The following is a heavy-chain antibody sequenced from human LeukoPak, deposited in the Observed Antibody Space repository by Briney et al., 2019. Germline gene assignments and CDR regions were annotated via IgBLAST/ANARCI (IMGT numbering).Heavy chain of an antibody. CDR3: ARGGFVFDI. CDR2: ISYDGSNK. V-gene: IGHV3-30*03. D-gene: IGHD3-10*01. Sequence: HPGGSLRLSCAASGFTFSSYGMHSVRQAPGKGLEWVAVISYDGSNKYYADSVKGRFTISRDNAKNSLYLQMHGLRAEDTAVYYCARGGFVFDIWGQGTVVTVSS. J-gene: IGHJ3*02. CDR1: GFTFSSYG.